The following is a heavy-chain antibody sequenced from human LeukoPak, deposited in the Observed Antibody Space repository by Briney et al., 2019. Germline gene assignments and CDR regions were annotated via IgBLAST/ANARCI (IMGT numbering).Heavy chain of an antibody. V-gene: IGHV3-21*06. D-gene: IGHD2/OR15-2a*01. Sequence: PGGSLRLSCAASGFTFSTYTMGWVRQAPGKGLEWVPYISSSTSDIYYADSVKGRFTIFRDNAKNSLFLEMNGLRAEDTAVYYCARITSTSYYFHFMDVWGKGTTVIVSS. J-gene: IGHJ6*03. CDR1: GFTFSTYT. CDR2: ISSSTSDI. CDR3: ARITSTSYYFHFMDV.